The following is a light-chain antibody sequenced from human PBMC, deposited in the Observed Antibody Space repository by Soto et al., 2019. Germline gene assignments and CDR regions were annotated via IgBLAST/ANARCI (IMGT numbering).Light chain of an antibody. V-gene: IGKV3-15*01. CDR1: QSVSSN. Sequence: EIVMTQSPATLSVSPGERATLSCRASQSVSSNLAWYQQKPGQAPRLLIYGASTRATGIPARFSGSGSGTEFTLTISSLQSEDFAVDYCQQYDNWPYTFGQATKLEIK. J-gene: IGKJ2*01. CDR3: QQYDNWPYT. CDR2: GAS.